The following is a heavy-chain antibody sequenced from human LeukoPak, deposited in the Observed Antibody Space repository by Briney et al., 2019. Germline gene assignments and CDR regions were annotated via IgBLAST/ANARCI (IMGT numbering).Heavy chain of an antibody. J-gene: IGHJ4*02. Sequence: NPSETLSLTCTVSGGSISSSDFYWGWIRQPPGKGLEWIGSISYSGNTYYNPSLKSRVTISVDTSKNQFSLKLSSVTAADTAVYYCARLGFSNSGSYLAPSDYWGQGTLVTVSS. D-gene: IGHD1-26*01. CDR1: GGSISSSDFY. V-gene: IGHV4-39*01. CDR2: ISYSGNT. CDR3: ARLGFSNSGSYLAPSDY.